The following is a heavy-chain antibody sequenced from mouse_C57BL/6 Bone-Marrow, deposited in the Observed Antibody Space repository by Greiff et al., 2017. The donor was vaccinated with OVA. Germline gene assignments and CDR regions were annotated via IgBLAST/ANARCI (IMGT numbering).Heavy chain of an antibody. CDR3: ARDTVADYYAIDY. J-gene: IGHJ4*01. CDR1: GYTFTSYW. V-gene: IGHV1-64*01. Sequence: VQLQQPGAELVKPGASVKLSCKASGYTFTSYWMHWVKQRPGQGLEWIGMIHPNSGSTNYNEKFKSKATLTVDKSSSTAYMQLSSLTSEDSAVYCCARDTVADYYAIDYWGQGTSVTVSS. CDR2: IHPNSGST. D-gene: IGHD1-1*01.